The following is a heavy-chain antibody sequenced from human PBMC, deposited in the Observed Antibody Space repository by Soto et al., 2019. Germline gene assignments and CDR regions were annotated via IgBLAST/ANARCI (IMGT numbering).Heavy chain of an antibody. J-gene: IGHJ6*02. CDR3: VKGPPLRCGGDCWESYYGMDV. CDR2: ISSNGGST. D-gene: IGHD2-21*02. CDR1: GFTFSSYA. Sequence: GESLKISCSASGFTFSSYAMHWVRQAPGKGLEYVSAISSNGGSTYYADSVKGRFTISRDNSKNTLYLQMSSLRAEDTAVYYCVKGPPLRCGGDCWESYYGMDVWGQGTTVTVSS. V-gene: IGHV3-64D*08.